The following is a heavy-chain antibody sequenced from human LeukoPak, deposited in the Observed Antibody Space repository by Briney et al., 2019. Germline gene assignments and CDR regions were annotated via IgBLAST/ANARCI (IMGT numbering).Heavy chain of an antibody. CDR1: GFTFSSYG. CDR2: ISGSGGST. V-gene: IGHV3-23*01. J-gene: IGHJ4*02. CDR3: AKDQLGLLWFGELLYHAFDY. D-gene: IGHD3-10*01. Sequence: PGGSLRLSCAASGFTFSSYGMSWVRQAPGKGLEWVSAISGSGGSTYYADSVKGRFTISRDNSKNTLYLQMNSLRAEDTAVYYCAKDQLGLLWFGELLYHAFDYWGQGTLVTVSS.